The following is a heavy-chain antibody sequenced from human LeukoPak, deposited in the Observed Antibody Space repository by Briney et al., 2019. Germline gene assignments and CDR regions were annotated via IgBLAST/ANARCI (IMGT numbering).Heavy chain of an antibody. Sequence: TGGSLRLSCAASGFNFNTYGMYWVRRAPGKGLEWVAFIRYDETNEYYADSVEGRFTISRDNSKNTLYLQMNSLRTEDTAVYYCAKDSRAALVGPYYMDVWGKGTTVTISS. CDR3: AKDSRAALVGPYYMDV. CDR2: IRYDETNE. D-gene: IGHD6-25*01. J-gene: IGHJ6*03. CDR1: GFNFNTYG. V-gene: IGHV3-30*02.